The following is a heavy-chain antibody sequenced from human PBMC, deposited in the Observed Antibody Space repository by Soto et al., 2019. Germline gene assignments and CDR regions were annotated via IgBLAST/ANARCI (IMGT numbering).Heavy chain of an antibody. CDR1: GGSISSGGYS. CDR2: IYHSGST. Sequence: ASETLSLTCAVSGGSISSGGYSWSWIRQPPGKGLEWIGYIYHSGSTYYNPSLKSRVTISVDRSKNQFSLKLSSVTAADTAVYYCAREDSLTLDYWCQGTLVTVSS. V-gene: IGHV4-30-2*01. J-gene: IGHJ4*02. CDR3: AREDSLTLDY.